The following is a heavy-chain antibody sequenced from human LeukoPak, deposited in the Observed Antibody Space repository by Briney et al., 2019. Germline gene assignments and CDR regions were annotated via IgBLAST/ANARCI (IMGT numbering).Heavy chain of an antibody. D-gene: IGHD6-6*01. CDR2: ISGFSGDT. V-gene: IGHV1-18*01. Sequence: ASVKVSCKSSGYDFSNYGIMWVRQAAGQGLEWTGCISGFSGDTKYGPKFQGRVTLTADTSTGTAYMEVRSLRSDDTATYYCARYKDRYSSPSNFEYWGQGTQVIVSS. J-gene: IGHJ4*02. CDR3: ARYKDRYSSPSNFEY. CDR1: GYDFSNYG.